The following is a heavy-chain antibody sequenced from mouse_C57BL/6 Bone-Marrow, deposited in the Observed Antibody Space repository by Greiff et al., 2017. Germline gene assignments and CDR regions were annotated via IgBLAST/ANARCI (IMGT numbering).Heavy chain of an antibody. V-gene: IGHV10-1*01. CDR1: GFSFNTYS. CDR3: VRGWTTVVSTSEYFAY. CDR2: IRSKSNNYAT. D-gene: IGHD1-1*01. Sequence: EVKLVESGGGLVQPKGSLKLSCAASGFSFNTYSMNWVRQAPGKGLEWVARIRSKSNNYATYYADSVKDRFTISRDDSESMLYLQMNNVKTEGRAMDYGVRGWTTVVSTSEYFAYWGQGTTLTVSS. J-gene: IGHJ2*01.